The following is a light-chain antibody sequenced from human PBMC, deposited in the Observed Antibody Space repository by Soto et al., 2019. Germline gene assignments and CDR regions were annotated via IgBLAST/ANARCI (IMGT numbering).Light chain of an antibody. CDR3: QQYGSSPIT. CDR2: GAS. J-gene: IGKJ3*01. Sequence: IVLTQSPGTLSLSPGERATLSCRASQSVSSSYLAWYQQKPGQAPRLLIYGASSRATGIPDRFSGSGSGTDFTLAISSLEPEEFAGYYCQQYGSSPITFGPGTKVDIK. V-gene: IGKV3-20*01. CDR1: QSVSSSY.